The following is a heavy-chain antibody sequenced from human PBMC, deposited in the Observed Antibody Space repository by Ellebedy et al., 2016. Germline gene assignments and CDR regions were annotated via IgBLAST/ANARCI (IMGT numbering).Heavy chain of an antibody. D-gene: IGHD5-24*01. V-gene: IGHV3-43*01. Sequence: LSLTCAASGFTFDDYTMHWVRQAPGKGLEWVSLISWDGGSTYYADSVKGRFTISRDNSKNSLYLQMNSLRTEDTALYYCAKDIEFEMATISGAFDIWGQGTMVTVSS. J-gene: IGHJ3*02. CDR2: ISWDGGST. CDR1: GFTFDDYT. CDR3: AKDIEFEMATISGAFDI.